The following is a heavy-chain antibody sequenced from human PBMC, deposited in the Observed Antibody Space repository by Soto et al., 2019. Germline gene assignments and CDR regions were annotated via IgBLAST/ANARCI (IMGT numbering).Heavy chain of an antibody. J-gene: IGHJ4*02. D-gene: IGHD5-12*01. Sequence: QVQLQESGPGLVKPSQTLSLTCTVSGGSISSGGYYWSWIRQHPGKGLEWIGYIYYSGSTYYNPSLKSRVTISVDTSKNQFSLKLSSVTAADTAVYYCARDGRDGYNYLGNFDYWGQGTLVTVSS. V-gene: IGHV4-31*03. CDR2: IYYSGST. CDR3: ARDGRDGYNYLGNFDY. CDR1: GGSISSGGYY.